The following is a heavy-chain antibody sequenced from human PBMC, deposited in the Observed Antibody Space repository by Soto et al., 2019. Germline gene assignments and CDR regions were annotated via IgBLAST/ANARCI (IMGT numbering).Heavy chain of an antibody. CDR2: ISAYTGNT. D-gene: IGHD1-20*01. V-gene: IGHV1-18*01. Sequence: QVQLVQSGAEVKKPGASVKVSCKASGYTFNNFGINWVRQAPGQGLEWMGWISAYTGNTNYAQKLQGRVTMTTDTFTNTVYMEPRSLRSDDPAVYYCAGGGITGMGWFDPWGQGTLVTVSS. CDR1: GYTFNNFG. CDR3: AGGGITGMGWFDP. J-gene: IGHJ5*02.